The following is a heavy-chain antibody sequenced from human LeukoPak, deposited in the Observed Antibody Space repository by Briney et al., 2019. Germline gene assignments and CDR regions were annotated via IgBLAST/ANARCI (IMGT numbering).Heavy chain of an antibody. V-gene: IGHV4-4*07. Sequence: SETLSLTCAVYGGSFSGYYWSWIRQPPGKGLEWIGRIYISGTTNYNSSLKSRITMSLDTSKNQLSLKLSSVTAADTAVYYCARDEEGSGYIDYWGQGTLVTVSS. D-gene: IGHD3-22*01. J-gene: IGHJ4*01. CDR3: ARDEEGSGYIDY. CDR2: IYISGTT. CDR1: GGSFSGYY.